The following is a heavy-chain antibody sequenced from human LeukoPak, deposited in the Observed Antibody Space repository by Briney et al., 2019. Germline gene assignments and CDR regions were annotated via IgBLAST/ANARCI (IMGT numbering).Heavy chain of an antibody. CDR3: ARDTLYTVTTHWYFDP. J-gene: IGHJ2*01. Sequence: GGSLRLSCVGSGYTFSDFEMNWVRQAPGKGLEWVAYISGSGSSIYYLDPVKGRFTISRDNAKNSLYLQMNSLRAEDTAVYYCARDTLYTVTTHWYFDPWGRGTLVTVSS. CDR2: ISGSGSSI. D-gene: IGHD4-17*01. V-gene: IGHV3-48*03. CDR1: GYTFSDFE.